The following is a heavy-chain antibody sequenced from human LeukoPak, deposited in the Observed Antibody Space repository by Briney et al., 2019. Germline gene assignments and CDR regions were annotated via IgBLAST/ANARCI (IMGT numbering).Heavy chain of an antibody. CDR3: ARDLPRSYYDILTGYWGDAFDI. V-gene: IGHV1-18*01. CDR2: ISTDSGKS. CDR1: GYTFTSNG. D-gene: IGHD3-9*01. J-gene: IGHJ3*02. Sequence: GASVKVSCKASGYTFTSNGISWVRQAPGQGLEWMGWISTDSGKSNSAQKFQGRVTMTTDTSTSTAYMELRSLRSDDTAVYYCARDLPRSYYDILTGYWGDAFDIWGQGTMVTVSS.